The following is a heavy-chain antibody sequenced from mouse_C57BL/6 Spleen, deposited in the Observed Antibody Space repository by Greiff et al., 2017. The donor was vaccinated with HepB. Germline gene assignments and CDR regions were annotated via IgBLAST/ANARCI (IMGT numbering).Heavy chain of an antibody. Sequence: EVKLVESGGGLVKPGGSLKLSCAASGFTFSSYTMSWVRQTPEKRLEWVATISGGGGSTYYPDSVKGRFTISRDNAKNTLYLQMSSLRSEDTALYYCARQRGAMDYWGQGTSVTVSS. V-gene: IGHV5-9*01. CDR2: ISGGGGST. CDR1: GFTFSSYT. CDR3: ARQRGAMDY. J-gene: IGHJ4*01.